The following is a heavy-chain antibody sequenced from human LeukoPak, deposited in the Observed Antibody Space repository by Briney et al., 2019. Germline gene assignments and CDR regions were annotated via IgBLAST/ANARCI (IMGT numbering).Heavy chain of an antibody. CDR2: IYPGDSDT. D-gene: IGHD1-26*01. Sequence: GESLKISCRGSGYSFSNYWIGWVREMPGKGLEWMGIIYPGDSDTRYSPSFQGQVTISVDKSINTAYLQWSSLKASDTAMYYCASKVGTTLKWGQGTLVTVSS. CDR1: GYSFSNYW. CDR3: ASKVGTTLK. J-gene: IGHJ4*02. V-gene: IGHV5-51*01.